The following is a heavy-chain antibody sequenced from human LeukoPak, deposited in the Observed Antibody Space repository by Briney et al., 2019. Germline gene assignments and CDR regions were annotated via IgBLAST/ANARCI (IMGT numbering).Heavy chain of an antibody. CDR2: VDHTGST. CDR1: DDSITMYY. V-gene: IGHV4-59*01. Sequence: KPSETLSLTCTVSDDSITMYYWTWIRQPPGKGLEWIGYVDHTGSTRFNPSLHGRVSISRDTSKNFFSLRLRSVTAADTAVYFCARGRVSSSAWYSTYYYFFYMDFWGKGTTVTVSS. CDR3: ARGRVSSSAWYSTYYYFFYMDF. J-gene: IGHJ6*03. D-gene: IGHD4-11*01.